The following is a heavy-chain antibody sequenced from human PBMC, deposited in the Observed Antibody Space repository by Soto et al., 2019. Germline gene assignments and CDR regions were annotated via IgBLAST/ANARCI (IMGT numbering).Heavy chain of an antibody. CDR1: GGSISSYY. CDR2: IYYSGST. V-gene: IGHV4-59*01. J-gene: IGHJ4*02. D-gene: IGHD6-19*01. CDR3: ARERDSSGWYGPDGYFDC. Sequence: ETLSLTCTVSGGSISSYYWSWIRQPPGKGLEWIGYIYYSGSTNYNPSLKSRVTISVDTSKNQFSLKLSSVTAADTAVYYCARERDSSGWYGPDGYFDCWGQGTLVTVSS.